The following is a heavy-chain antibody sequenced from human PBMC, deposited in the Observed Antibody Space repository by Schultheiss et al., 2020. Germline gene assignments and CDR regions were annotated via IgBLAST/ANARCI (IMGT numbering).Heavy chain of an antibody. D-gene: IGHD2-15*01. V-gene: IGHV4-38-2*01. CDR3: ARGGGVVVDAAHYYGMDV. J-gene: IGHJ6*02. Sequence: SETLSLTCAVSGYSISSGYYWGWIRQPPGKGLEWIGSIYHSGSTYYNPSLKSRVTISVDTSKNQFSLNLTSVTAADTDVYYCARGGGVVVDAAHYYGMDVWGQGTTVTVSS. CDR2: IYHSGST. CDR1: GYSISSGYY.